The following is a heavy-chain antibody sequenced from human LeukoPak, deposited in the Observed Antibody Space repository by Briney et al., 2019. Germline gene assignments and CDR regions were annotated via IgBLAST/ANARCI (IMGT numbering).Heavy chain of an antibody. CDR2: IKQDGSEK. Sequence: GSLRLSCAASGFTFSSYWMSWVRQAPGKGLEWVANIKQDGSEKYYVDSVKGRFTISRDNAKNSLYLQVNSLRAEDTAVYYCARPGAYYYGSGSYSPPDYWGQGTLVTVSS. D-gene: IGHD3-10*01. J-gene: IGHJ4*02. V-gene: IGHV3-7*01. CDR1: GFTFSSYW. CDR3: ARPGAYYYGSGSYSPPDY.